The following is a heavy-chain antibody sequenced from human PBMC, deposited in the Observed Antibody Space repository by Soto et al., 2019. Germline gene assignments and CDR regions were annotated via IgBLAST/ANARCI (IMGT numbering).Heavy chain of an antibody. D-gene: IGHD2-21*02. CDR1: GFTFSSYA. CDR2: ISYDGSNK. V-gene: IGHV3-30-3*01. CDR3: ARERSVVVTAIRTELDY. Sequence: GGSLRLSCAASGFTFSSYAMHWVRQAPGKGLEWVAVISYDGSNKYYADSVKGRFTISRDNSKNTLYLQMNSLRAEDTAVYYCARERSVVVTAIRTELDYWGQGTLVTVSS. J-gene: IGHJ4*02.